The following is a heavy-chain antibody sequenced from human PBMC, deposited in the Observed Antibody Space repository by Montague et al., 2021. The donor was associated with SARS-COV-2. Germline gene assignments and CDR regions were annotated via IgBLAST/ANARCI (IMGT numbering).Heavy chain of an antibody. CDR1: GFSISSGFY. V-gene: IGHV4-38-2*01. D-gene: IGHD5-12*01. CDR3: ARRGYTGSDYFDY. CDR2: VYHSGYT. Sequence: SETLSLTCSVSGFSISSGFYWAWIRQSPGKGPEWIGTVYHSGYTHYNPSFKGRVTVSIDTSKSQFSLTVTSVTAADTAVYFCARRGYTGSDYFDYWGQGTLVTVSS. J-gene: IGHJ4*02.